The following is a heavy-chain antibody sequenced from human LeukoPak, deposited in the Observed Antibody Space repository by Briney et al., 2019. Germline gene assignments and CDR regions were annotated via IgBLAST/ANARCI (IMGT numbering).Heavy chain of an antibody. V-gene: IGHV4-31*03. Sequence: SDTLSLTCTVSGGSISSGGYYWSWLRQHPGKGLEWIGYIYYSGSTYYNPSLKSRVTISVDTSKNQFSLKLSSVTAADTAVYYCARERAHILTGYDGFDPWGQGTLVTVSS. J-gene: IGHJ5*02. CDR1: GGSISSGGYY. CDR3: ARERAHILTGYDGFDP. D-gene: IGHD3-9*01. CDR2: IYYSGST.